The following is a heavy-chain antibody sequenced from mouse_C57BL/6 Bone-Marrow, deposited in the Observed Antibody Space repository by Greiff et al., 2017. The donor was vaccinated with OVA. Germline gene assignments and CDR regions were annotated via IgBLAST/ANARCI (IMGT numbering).Heavy chain of an antibody. CDR1: GFNIKDDY. D-gene: IGHD1-1*02. V-gene: IGHV14-4*01. CDR2: IDPENGDT. Sequence: EVQLQESGAELVRPGASVKLSCTASGFNIKDDYMHWVKQRPEQGLEWIGWIDPENGDTEYASKFQGKATIPADTSSHTAYLHLSSLTSEDTAVYYCTTGGGAMDYWGQGTSVTVSS. J-gene: IGHJ4*01. CDR3: TTGGGAMDY.